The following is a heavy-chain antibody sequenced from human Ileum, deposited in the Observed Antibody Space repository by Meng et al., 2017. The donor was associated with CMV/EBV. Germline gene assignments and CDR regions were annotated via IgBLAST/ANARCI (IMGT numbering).Heavy chain of an antibody. CDR3: AKEPCVPGRCWTGFDS. CDR1: GHTFIGYY. D-gene: IGHD2-15*01. V-gene: IGHV1-2*02. Sequence: ASVKVSCKVSGHTFIGYYMHWLRLAPGQGPEWVGWINLDTGGTSYLPKFRGRVTVTRDTSTATLCMELSRLTSDDTAVYYCAKEPCVPGRCWTGFDSWGQGTLVTVSS. CDR2: INLDTGGT. J-gene: IGHJ4*02.